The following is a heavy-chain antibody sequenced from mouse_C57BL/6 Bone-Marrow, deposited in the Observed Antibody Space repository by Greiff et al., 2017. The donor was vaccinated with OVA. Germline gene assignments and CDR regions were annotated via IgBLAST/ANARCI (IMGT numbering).Heavy chain of an antibody. V-gene: IGHV5-17*01. J-gene: IGHJ2*01. CDR3: AREGFLDY. CDR1: GFTFSDYG. CDR2: ISRGSSTI. Sequence: EVKLVESGGGLVKPGGSLKLSCAASGFTFSDYGMHWVRQAPEQGLEWVAYISRGSSTIYYADTVKGRFTISRDNAKNTLFLQMTSLRSEDTAMYYCAREGFLDYWGQGTTLTVSS.